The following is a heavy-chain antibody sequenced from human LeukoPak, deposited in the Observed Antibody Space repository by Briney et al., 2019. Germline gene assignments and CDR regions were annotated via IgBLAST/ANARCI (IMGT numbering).Heavy chain of an antibody. CDR3: ARHSRSGSGGYENAFDI. V-gene: IGHV4-39*01. D-gene: IGHD5-12*01. Sequence: SETLSLTCSVSGDSLGSGDYYWTWIRQSPGKGLEWIGNIYSGGSTYYTPSLKSRVTISVDTSKNQFSLKLSSVTAADTAIYFCARHSRSGSGGYENAFDIWGQGTMVTVSS. CDR2: IYSGGST. CDR1: GDSLGSGDYY. J-gene: IGHJ3*02.